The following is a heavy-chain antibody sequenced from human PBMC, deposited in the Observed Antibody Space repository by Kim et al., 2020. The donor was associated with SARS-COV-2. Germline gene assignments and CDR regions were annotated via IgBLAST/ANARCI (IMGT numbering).Heavy chain of an antibody. CDR3: ARAMPGGSGSSPLDY. CDR1: GYSFTSYW. D-gene: IGHD3-10*01. CDR2: IYPGDSDT. J-gene: IGHJ4*02. Sequence: GESLKISCKGSGYSFTSYWIGWVRQMPGKGLEWMGIIYPGDSDTRYSPSFQGQVTISADKSISTAYLQWSSLKASDTAMYYCARAMPGGSGSSPLDYWGQGTLVTVSS. V-gene: IGHV5-51*01.